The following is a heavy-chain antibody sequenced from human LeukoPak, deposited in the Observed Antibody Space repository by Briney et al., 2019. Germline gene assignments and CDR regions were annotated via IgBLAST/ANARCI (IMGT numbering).Heavy chain of an antibody. CDR1: GFTFSSYS. D-gene: IGHD3-10*01. Sequence: GGSLRLSCAASGFTFSSYSMNWVRQVPGKGLEWVSYISSSSSTIYYADSVKGRFTISRDNAKNSLCLQMNSLRAEDTAVYYCARVPKRSRAFDIWGQGTMVTVSS. CDR3: ARVPKRSRAFDI. V-gene: IGHV3-48*04. CDR2: ISSSSSTI. J-gene: IGHJ3*02.